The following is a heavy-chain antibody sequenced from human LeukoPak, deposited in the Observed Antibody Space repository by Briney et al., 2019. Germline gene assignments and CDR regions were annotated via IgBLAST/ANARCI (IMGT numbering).Heavy chain of an antibody. CDR2: IFPSGDEI. V-gene: IGHV3-21*04. D-gene: IGHD3-9*01. Sequence: GGSLRLSCAASGFTFSSYSMNWVRQAPGKGLEWVSSIFPSGDEIHYADSVKGRFTISRDNAENSLSLQMNSLRAEDTAVYYCVRRHYDILTGYYRGLDPWGQGTLVTVSS. CDR1: GFTFSSYS. J-gene: IGHJ5*02. CDR3: VRRHYDILTGYYRGLDP.